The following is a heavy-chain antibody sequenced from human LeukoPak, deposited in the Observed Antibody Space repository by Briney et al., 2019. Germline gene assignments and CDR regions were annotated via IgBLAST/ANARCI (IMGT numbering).Heavy chain of an antibody. CDR1: GVIVSSNY. CDR2: VYSGGTT. CDR3: ASQWELRY. V-gene: IGHV3-53*01. J-gene: IGHJ4*02. Sequence: GGSLRLSCAVSGVIVSSNYMNWVRQAPGKGLEWVSIVYSGGTTYYADSVKGRFTISRDNSKNTLYLQMNSLRAEDTAVYYCASQWELRYWGQGTLVTVSS. D-gene: IGHD1-26*01.